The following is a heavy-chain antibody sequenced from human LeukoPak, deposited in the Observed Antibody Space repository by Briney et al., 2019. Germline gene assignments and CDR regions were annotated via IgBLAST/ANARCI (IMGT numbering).Heavy chain of an antibody. V-gene: IGHV3-21*03. CDR2: ISTCGNFI. D-gene: IGHD5-12*01. J-gene: IGHJ4*02. CDR1: GFTFSSYN. CDR3: AIDVLDGGYDLWDY. Sequence: PGGSLRLSCAASGFTFSSYNMNWVRQAPGKGLEWVSSISTCGNFIYYADSVKGRFTISRDNAKNSLYRQMNRLRAEYTAVYYCAIDVLDGGYDLWDYWGQGTLVSVSS.